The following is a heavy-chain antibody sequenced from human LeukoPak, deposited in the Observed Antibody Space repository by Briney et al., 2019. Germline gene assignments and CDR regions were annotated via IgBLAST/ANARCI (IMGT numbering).Heavy chain of an antibody. CDR2: LYNSGST. Sequence: SETLSLTCTVSGGSISTYYWSWIRQPPGKGLEWIGHLYNSGSTNYHPSLQSRVTIPVDTSKNQFSLRLSSVTAADTAVYYCARAVADKTFDYWGPGTLVTVSS. J-gene: IGHJ4*02. CDR3: ARAVADKTFDY. CDR1: GGSISTYY. V-gene: IGHV4-59*08.